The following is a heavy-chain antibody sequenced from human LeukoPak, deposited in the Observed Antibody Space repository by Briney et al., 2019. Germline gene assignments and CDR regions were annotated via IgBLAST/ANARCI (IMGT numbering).Heavy chain of an antibody. V-gene: IGHV3-11*05. D-gene: IGHD3-16*02. CDR2: ISSSSSYT. CDR1: GGSVSSGSYY. Sequence: PSETLSLTCTVSGGSVSSGSYYWSWIRQAPGKGLEWVSYISSSSSYTNYADSVKGRFTISRDNAKNSLYLQMNSLRAEDTAVYYCARDKAVITFGGVIVEGDSRFDYWGQGTLVTVSS. J-gene: IGHJ4*02. CDR3: ARDKAVITFGGVIVEGDSRFDY.